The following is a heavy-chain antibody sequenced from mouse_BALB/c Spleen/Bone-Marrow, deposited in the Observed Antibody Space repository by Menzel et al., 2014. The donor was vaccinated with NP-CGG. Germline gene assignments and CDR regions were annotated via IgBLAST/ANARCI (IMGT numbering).Heavy chain of an antibody. Sequence: VNVVESAAELARPGASVKMSCKASGYTLTSYTMHWVKQRPGQGLEWIGYINPNSGYTEYNQNFKDKATLTTDTSSSTAYLQLSSLTSEDSAVYYCARRVPYHFDYWGQGTTLTVSS. D-gene: IGHD2-10*01. CDR1: GYTLTSYT. J-gene: IGHJ2*01. V-gene: IGHV1-4*02. CDR2: INPNSGYT. CDR3: ARRVPYHFDY.